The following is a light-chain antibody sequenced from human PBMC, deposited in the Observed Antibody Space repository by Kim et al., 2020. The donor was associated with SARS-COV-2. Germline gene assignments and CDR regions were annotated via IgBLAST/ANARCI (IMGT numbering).Light chain of an antibody. V-gene: IGKV1-5*03. J-gene: IGKJ1*01. CDR2: KGS. CDR3: QQYKTFWT. Sequence: SASVGDRVTINCRASQSISVWLAWYQQRPGDAPKLLIYKGSSLQSGVPSRFSGSGSGTEFTLTISSLQPDDSATYYCQQYKTFWTFGQGTKVDIK. CDR1: QSISVW.